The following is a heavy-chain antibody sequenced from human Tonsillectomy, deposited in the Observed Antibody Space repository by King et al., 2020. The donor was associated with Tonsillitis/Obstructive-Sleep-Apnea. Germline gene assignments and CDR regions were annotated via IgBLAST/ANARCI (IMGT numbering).Heavy chain of an antibody. CDR1: GYTFTSYD. Sequence: QLVQSGAEVKKPGASVKVSCKASGYTFTSYDINWVRQATGQGLEWMGWMNPNSGNTGYAQKFQGRVTMTRNTSISTAYMELSSLRSEDTAVYYCARIALYCSSPSCYTLFDYWGQGTLVTVSS. D-gene: IGHD2-2*02. CDR2: MNPNSGNT. CDR3: ARIALYCSSPSCYTLFDY. J-gene: IGHJ4*02. V-gene: IGHV1-8*01.